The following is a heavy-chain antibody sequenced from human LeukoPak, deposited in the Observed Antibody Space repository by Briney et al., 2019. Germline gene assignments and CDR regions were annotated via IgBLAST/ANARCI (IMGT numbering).Heavy chain of an antibody. CDR1: GFTFSSYW. D-gene: IGHD6-13*01. Sequence: GGSLRLSCAASGFTFSSYWMSWVRQAPGKGLEWVANIKQDGSEKYYVDSVKGRFTISRDNAKNSLYLQMNSLRAEDTAVYCCARDLYSSSWYYYYGMDVWGQGTTVTVSS. J-gene: IGHJ6*02. CDR2: IKQDGSEK. V-gene: IGHV3-7*05. CDR3: ARDLYSSSWYYYYGMDV.